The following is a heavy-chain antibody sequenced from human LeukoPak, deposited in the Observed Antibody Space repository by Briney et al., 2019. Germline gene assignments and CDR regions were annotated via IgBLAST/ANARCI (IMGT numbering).Heavy chain of an antibody. Sequence: SETLSLTCTVSGGSISSSSYYWGWIRQPPGKALEWIGSIYYSGSTYYNPSLKSRVTISVDTSKNQFSLKLSSVTAADTAVYYCARLVVPAAMSPKGLYYFDYWGQGTLVTVSS. CDR3: ARLVVPAAMSPKGLYYFDY. D-gene: IGHD2-2*01. CDR1: GGSISSSSYY. J-gene: IGHJ4*02. CDR2: IYYSGST. V-gene: IGHV4-39*01.